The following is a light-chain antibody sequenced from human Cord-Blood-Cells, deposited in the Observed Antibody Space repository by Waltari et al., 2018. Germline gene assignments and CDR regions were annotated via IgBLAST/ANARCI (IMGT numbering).Light chain of an antibody. CDR3: SSYAGSNSYV. CDR1: SSDVGGFNS. V-gene: IGLV2-8*01. Sequence: QSALTQPPSASGSPGQSVTIPCTGTSSDVGGFNSVSWYHQHPGKAPQLMIYEVSKRPAGVPDRFSGSKSGNTASLTVAGLRAEDEADYYCSSYAGSNSYVFGTVTKVTVL. CDR2: EVS. J-gene: IGLJ1*01.